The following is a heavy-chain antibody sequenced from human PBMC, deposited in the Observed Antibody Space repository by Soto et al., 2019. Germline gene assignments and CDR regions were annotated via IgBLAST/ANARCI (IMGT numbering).Heavy chain of an antibody. J-gene: IGHJ4*02. Sequence: HPGGSLRLSCAASGFTVSSKYMSWVRQAPGKGLEWVSVIYSGGSTFYADSVKGRFTISRDNSKNMVYLQMNRMRAEDTAVYYCAREWPHLDCWGQGTLVSVS. CDR2: IYSGGST. CDR1: GFTVSSKY. V-gene: IGHV3-53*01. CDR3: AREWPHLDC.